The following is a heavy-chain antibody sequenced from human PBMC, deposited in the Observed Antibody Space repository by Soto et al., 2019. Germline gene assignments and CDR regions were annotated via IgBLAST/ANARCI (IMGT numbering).Heavy chain of an antibody. J-gene: IGHJ4*02. Sequence: PGGSLRLCCTASEFTLSSYWMTWVRQAPGKGLEWVANIKQDGSETYYVDSVKGRFTISTDNAKSSVYLQMNSLRGEDTAVYYCARGSGWIFDYWGQGTLVPSPQ. CDR2: IKQDGSET. CDR1: EFTLSSYW. CDR3: ARGSGWIFDY. V-gene: IGHV3-7*04. D-gene: IGHD6-19*01.